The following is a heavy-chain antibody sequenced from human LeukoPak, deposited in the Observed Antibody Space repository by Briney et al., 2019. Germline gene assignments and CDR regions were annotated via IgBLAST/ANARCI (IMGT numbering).Heavy chain of an antibody. CDR1: GFTFSSYS. V-gene: IGHV3-23*01. CDR3: ANKAQYDGHYPLDY. D-gene: IGHD4/OR15-4a*01. J-gene: IGHJ4*02. CDR2: TSDRGDYT. Sequence: SGGSLRLSCAASGFTFSSYSMSWVRQAPGKGLEWVSGTSDRGDYTYYADSVKGRFTISRDTSKNTLYLQMNSLRAEDTALYFCANKAQYDGHYPLDYWGQGTLVTVSA.